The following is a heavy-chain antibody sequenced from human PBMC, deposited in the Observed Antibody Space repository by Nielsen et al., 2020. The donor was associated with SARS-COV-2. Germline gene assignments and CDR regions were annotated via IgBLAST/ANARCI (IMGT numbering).Heavy chain of an antibody. D-gene: IGHD2/OR15-2a*01. CDR2: INPNSGVT. CDR1: GYSFTGYY. V-gene: IGHV1-2*06. J-gene: IGHJ4*02. CDR3: ASKLLSFDY. Sequence: ASVKVSCKASGYSFTGYYMHWVRQAPGQGLEWIGRINPNSGVTHCAQNFQGRVTMTRDTSISTAYMELSRLRSDDTAVYYCASKLLSFDYWGQGTLVTVSS.